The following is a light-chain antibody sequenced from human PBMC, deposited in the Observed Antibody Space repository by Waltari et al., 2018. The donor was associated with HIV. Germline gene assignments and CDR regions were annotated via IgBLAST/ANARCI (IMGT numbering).Light chain of an antibody. V-gene: IGLV1-40*01. J-gene: IGLJ2*01. Sequence: QSVLTQPPSVSGAPGQSVTITCTGSSSNIPAGYDVHCDQQLPGTAPRVLISGNSNRPSGVPDRCSGSKSGTSASLASTGLQAEDEADYYCQSYDTSLSVSGVFGGGTKLTVL. CDR3: QSYDTSLSVSGV. CDR2: GNS. CDR1: SSNIPAGYD.